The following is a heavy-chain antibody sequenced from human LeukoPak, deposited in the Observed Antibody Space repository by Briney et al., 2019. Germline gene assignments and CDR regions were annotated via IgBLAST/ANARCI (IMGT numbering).Heavy chain of an antibody. CDR1: GDSISSHY. V-gene: IGHV4-59*11. D-gene: IGHD1-26*01. CDR3: ARVGGWEPKLHGVTFDY. Sequence: SETLSLTCTVSGDSISSHYWSWIRQPPGKGLEWIGYIYYTGSTNYNPSLKSRVTMSADTSKNHFSLKLSSVTAADTAVYFCARVGGWEPKLHGVTFDYLGQGTLVTVSS. J-gene: IGHJ4*02. CDR2: IYYTGST.